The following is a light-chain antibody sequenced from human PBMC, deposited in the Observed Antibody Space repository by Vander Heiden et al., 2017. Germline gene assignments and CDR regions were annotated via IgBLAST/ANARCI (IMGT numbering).Light chain of an antibody. Sequence: EVVLTQSPGTLPLSPWERTTLSCRASQGVRNSYLAWYQNKPGQAPRLLIYEVSKRATGIPDRFSGSGSGTDFTLTISRLEPEDFAVYYCQQYGNSPLTFGGGTKVEIK. CDR1: QGVRNSY. J-gene: IGKJ4*01. CDR3: QQYGNSPLT. CDR2: EVS. V-gene: IGKV3-20*01.